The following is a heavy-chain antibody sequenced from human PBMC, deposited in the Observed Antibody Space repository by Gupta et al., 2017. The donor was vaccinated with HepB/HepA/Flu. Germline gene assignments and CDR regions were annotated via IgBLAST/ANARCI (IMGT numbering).Heavy chain of an antibody. CDR2: ILHDGSNT. D-gene: IGHD3-22*01. Sequence: QVQLVESGGGVVQPGTSLRLSCAASGFTFSHYGLPWVRQAPGKGLEWVALILHDGSNTFYADSVKGRFTISRDNSKNTLYLQMNSLRAEDTAVYYCVREDYYDSSDYYSPSPHDAFHIWGQGTMVTLSS. J-gene: IGHJ3*02. CDR3: VREDYYDSSDYYSPSPHDAFHI. V-gene: IGHV3-30*03. CDR1: GFTFSHYG.